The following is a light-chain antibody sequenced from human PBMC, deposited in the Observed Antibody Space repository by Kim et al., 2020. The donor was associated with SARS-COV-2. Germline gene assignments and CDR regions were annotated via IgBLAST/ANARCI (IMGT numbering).Light chain of an antibody. Sequence: DIQMTQSPSSLSASVGDRVTITCRASQNIRNSLARFQQKPGKAPKSLIYGASTLQSGVPSRFSGGGSGTDFTLTISSLQPEDFAIYFCCHDSGYPITFGQGTRLEIK. CDR2: GAS. J-gene: IGKJ5*01. CDR3: CHDSGYPIT. CDR1: QNIRNS. V-gene: IGKV1-16*01.